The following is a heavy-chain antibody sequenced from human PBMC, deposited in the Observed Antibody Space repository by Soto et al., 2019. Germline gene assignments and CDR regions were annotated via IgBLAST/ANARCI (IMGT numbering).Heavy chain of an antibody. V-gene: IGHV4-30-2*01. CDR2: IYHSGST. CDR3: ARAGGLGAVAADY. Sequence: QLQLQESGSGLVKPSQTLSLTCAVSGGSISSGGYSWSWIRQPPGKGLEWIGYIYHSGSTYYNPYLKGPVTISVDRSKNQFSLKLSSVTAADTAVYYCARAGGLGAVAADYWGQGTLVTVSS. D-gene: IGHD6-19*01. CDR1: GGSISSGGYS. J-gene: IGHJ4*02.